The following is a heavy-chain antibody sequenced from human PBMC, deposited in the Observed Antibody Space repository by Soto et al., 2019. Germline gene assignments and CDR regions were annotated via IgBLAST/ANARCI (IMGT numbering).Heavy chain of an antibody. D-gene: IGHD3-3*01. CDR3: ARVGDYDFWSGYRLGYYYYMDV. Sequence: SETLSLTCAVYGGSFSGYYWSWIRQPPGKGLEWIGEINHSGSTNYNPSLKSRVTISVDTSKNQFSLKLSSVTAADTAVYYCARVGDYDFWSGYRLGYYYYMDVWGKGTTVTVSS. CDR2: INHSGST. J-gene: IGHJ6*03. V-gene: IGHV4-34*01. CDR1: GGSFSGYY.